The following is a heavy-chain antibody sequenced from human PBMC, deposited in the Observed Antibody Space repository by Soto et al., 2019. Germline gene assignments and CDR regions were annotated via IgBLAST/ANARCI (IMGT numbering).Heavy chain of an antibody. D-gene: IGHD3-3*01. CDR3: TTTAGGYDFWSGYYIHDY. Sequence: AVGSLRLSCAASGFTFSNAWMSWVRQAPGKGLEWVGRIKSKTDGGTTDYAAPVKGRFTISRDDSKNTLYLQMNSLKTEDTAVYYCTTTAGGYDFWSGYYIHDYWGQGTLVTVSS. CDR1: GFTFSNAW. J-gene: IGHJ4*02. V-gene: IGHV3-15*01. CDR2: IKSKTDGGTT.